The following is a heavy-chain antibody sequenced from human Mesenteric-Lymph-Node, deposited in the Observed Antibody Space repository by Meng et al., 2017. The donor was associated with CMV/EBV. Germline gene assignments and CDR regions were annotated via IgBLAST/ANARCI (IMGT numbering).Heavy chain of an antibody. V-gene: IGHV1-46*01. D-gene: IGHD6-6*01. J-gene: IGHJ4*02. CDR1: GYTFTSYY. Sequence: ASVKVSCKASGYTFTSYYMHWVRQAPGQGLEWMGIINPSGGSTSYEQKFQGRVTMTRDTSTDTVYMELSSLRSEDTAVYYCASSGRKTIAARGTRHTYYFDYWGQGTLVTVSS. CDR3: ASSGRKTIAARGTRHTYYFDY. CDR2: INPSGGST.